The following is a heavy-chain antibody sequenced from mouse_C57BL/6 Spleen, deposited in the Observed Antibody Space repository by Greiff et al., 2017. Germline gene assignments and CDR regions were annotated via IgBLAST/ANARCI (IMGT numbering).Heavy chain of an antibody. Sequence: EVKLMESGGGLVKPGGSLKLSCAASGFTFSSYAMSWVRQTPEKRLEWVATISDGGSYTYYPDNVKGRFTIARDNAKNNLYLQMSHLKSEDTAMYYCAREAYGDALDYWGQGTTLTVSS. CDR1: GFTFSSYA. J-gene: IGHJ2*01. CDR2: ISDGGSYT. V-gene: IGHV5-4*01. D-gene: IGHD1-1*01. CDR3: AREAYGDALDY.